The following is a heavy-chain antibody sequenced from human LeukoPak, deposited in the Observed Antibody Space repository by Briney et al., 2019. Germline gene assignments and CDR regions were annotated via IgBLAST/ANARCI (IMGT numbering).Heavy chain of an antibody. CDR2: IYTSGST. V-gene: IGHV4-4*07. CDR3: ARDRIVNSNYKGWFDP. CDR1: GCSISSYY. J-gene: IGHJ5*02. D-gene: IGHD4-11*01. Sequence: PSETLSLTCTVSGCSISSYYWSWIRQPAGKGLEWIGRIYTSGSTNYNPSLKSRVTISVDKSKNQFSLKLSSVTAADTAVYYCARDRIVNSNYKGWFDPWGQGTLVTVSS.